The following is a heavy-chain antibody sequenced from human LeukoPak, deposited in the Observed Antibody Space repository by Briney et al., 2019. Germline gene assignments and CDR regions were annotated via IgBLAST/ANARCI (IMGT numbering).Heavy chain of an antibody. V-gene: IGHV3-21*01. Sequence: NSGGSLRLSCGGSGFIFSSYSMNWVRQAPGKGLEWVSDISSSSSFINYGDSVKGRFTISRDNAKTSLYLQMNSLRDEDTAVYYCATDRGGGWTLEYFPHWGQGTMVTVSS. J-gene: IGHJ1*01. CDR2: ISSSSSFI. CDR1: GFIFSSYS. CDR3: ATDRGGGWTLEYFPH. D-gene: IGHD6-19*01.